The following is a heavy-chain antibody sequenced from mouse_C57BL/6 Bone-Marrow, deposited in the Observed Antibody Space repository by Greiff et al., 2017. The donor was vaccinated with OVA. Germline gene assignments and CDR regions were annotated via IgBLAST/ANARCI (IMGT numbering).Heavy chain of an antibody. V-gene: IGHV1-63*01. CDR2: IYPGGGYT. CDR1: GYTFTNYW. J-gene: IGHJ3*01. Sequence: VQGVESGAELARPGTSVKMSCKASGYTFTNYWIGWAKQRPGHGLEWIGDIYPGGGYTNYNEKFKGKATLTADKSSSTAYMQFSSLTSEDSAIYYCAFYYGSAPWFAYWGQGTLVTVSA. CDR3: AFYYGSAPWFAY. D-gene: IGHD1-1*01.